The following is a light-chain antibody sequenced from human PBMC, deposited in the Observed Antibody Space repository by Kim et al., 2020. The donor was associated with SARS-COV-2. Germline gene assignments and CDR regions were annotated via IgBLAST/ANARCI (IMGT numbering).Light chain of an antibody. J-gene: IGKJ1*01. V-gene: IGKV3-20*01. Sequence: ENVLTQSPGTLSLSPGERATLSCRASQSVTSSYLAWYQQKPGQAPRLLIYGASSRATGIPDRFSGSGSGTDFTLTISRLDPEDFAVYYCQQYGSSPRTFGQGTKVDIK. CDR2: GAS. CDR3: QQYGSSPRT. CDR1: QSVTSSY.